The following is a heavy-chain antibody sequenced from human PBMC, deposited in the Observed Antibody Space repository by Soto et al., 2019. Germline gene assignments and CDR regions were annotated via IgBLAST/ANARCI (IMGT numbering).Heavy chain of an antibody. Sequence: EVQLVESGGGLVQPGGSLRLSCAASGFTFSSYSMNWVRQAPGKGLEWVSYISSTSSIIYYADSVKGRFTISRDNAKNSLYLHMNSLRAEDTAVYYCARDLGWLVPPKPFDYWGQGPLVTVSS. CDR3: ARDLGWLVPPKPFDY. J-gene: IGHJ4*02. V-gene: IGHV3-48*01. CDR1: GFTFSSYS. D-gene: IGHD6-19*01. CDR2: ISSTSSII.